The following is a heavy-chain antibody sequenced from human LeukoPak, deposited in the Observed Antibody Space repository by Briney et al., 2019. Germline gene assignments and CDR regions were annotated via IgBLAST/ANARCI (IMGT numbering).Heavy chain of an antibody. CDR1: GGSFSGYY. J-gene: IGHJ4*02. V-gene: IGHV4-34*01. D-gene: IGHD6-13*01. CDR3: AGATGSSWYYFDY. Sequence: SETLSLTCAVYGGSFSGYYWSWIRQPPGKGLEWIGEINHSGSTNYNPSLKSRVTISVDTSKNQFSLKLSSVTAADTAVYYCAGATGSSWYYFDYWGQGTLVTVSS. CDR2: INHSGST.